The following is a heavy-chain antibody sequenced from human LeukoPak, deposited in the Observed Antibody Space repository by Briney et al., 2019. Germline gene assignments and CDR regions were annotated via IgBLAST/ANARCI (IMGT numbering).Heavy chain of an antibody. CDR2: ISYDGSNK. V-gene: IGHV3-30*18. CDR3: AKGKYSGYDLEPENFDY. Sequence: GRSLRLSCAASGFTFSSYGMHWVRQAPGKGLEWVAVISYDGSNKYYADSVKGRSTISRDNSKNTLYLQMNSLRAEDTAVYYCAKGKYSGYDLEPENFDYWGQGTLVTVSS. D-gene: IGHD5-12*01. CDR1: GFTFSSYG. J-gene: IGHJ4*02.